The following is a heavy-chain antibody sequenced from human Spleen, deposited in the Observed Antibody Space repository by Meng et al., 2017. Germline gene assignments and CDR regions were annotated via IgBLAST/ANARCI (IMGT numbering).Heavy chain of an antibody. CDR3: ARGTPGRSYSDY. CDR1: DYTFTGYG. D-gene: IGHD3-10*01. J-gene: IGHJ4*02. Sequence: QVQPVQSGPEEKKPGASVKGSCKASDYTFTGYGVSWVRQAPGQGLEWMAWLGAHDGDTSHAPKFQGRVTVSADRPTATAYMELRSLRSDDTAVYYCARGTPGRSYSDYWGQGTLVTVSS. CDR2: LGAHDGDT. V-gene: IGHV1-18*01.